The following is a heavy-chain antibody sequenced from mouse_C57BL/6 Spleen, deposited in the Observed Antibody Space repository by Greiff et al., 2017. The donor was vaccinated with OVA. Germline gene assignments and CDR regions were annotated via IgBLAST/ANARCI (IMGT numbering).Heavy chain of an antibody. V-gene: IGHV1-15*01. CDR1: GYTFTDYE. CDR2: IDPETGGT. CDR3: KCKDDY. Sequence: QVQLQQSGAELVRPGASVTLSCKASGYTFTDYEMHWVKQTPVHGLEWNGAIDPETGGTAYNQKFKGKAILTADKSSSTAYMELRSLTSEDSAVYYCKCKDDYWGQGTTLTVSS. J-gene: IGHJ2*01.